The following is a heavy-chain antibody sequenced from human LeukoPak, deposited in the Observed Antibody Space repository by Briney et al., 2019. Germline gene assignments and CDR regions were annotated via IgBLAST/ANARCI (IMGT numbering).Heavy chain of an antibody. CDR1: GFTFSNAW. V-gene: IGHV3-15*01. CDR3: TTDLREHSPIDY. J-gene: IGHJ4*02. Sequence: GGSLRLSCAASGFTFSNAWMSWVRQAPGKGLEWVGRIKSKTDGGTTDYAAPVKGRFTISRDDSKNTLYLQMNSLKTEDTAVYYCTTDLREHSPIDYWGQGTLVTVSS. CDR2: IKSKTDGGTT. D-gene: IGHD1/OR15-1a*01.